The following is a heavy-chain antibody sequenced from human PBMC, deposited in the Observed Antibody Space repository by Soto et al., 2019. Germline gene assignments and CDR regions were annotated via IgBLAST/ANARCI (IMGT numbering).Heavy chain of an antibody. CDR1: GYTFTSYY. V-gene: IGHV1-46*03. Sequence: ASVKVACKASGYTFTSYYVRWVRQTTGQGLEWMGIINPSGGSTSYAQKFQGRVTMTRDTSTSTVYMELSSLRSEDTAVYYCARAKVATIEPDFDYWGQGTLVTVSS. D-gene: IGHD5-12*01. CDR2: INPSGGST. J-gene: IGHJ4*02. CDR3: ARAKVATIEPDFDY.